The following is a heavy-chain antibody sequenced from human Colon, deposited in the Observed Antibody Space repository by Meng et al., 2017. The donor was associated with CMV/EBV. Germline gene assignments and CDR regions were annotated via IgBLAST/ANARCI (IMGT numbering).Heavy chain of an antibody. Sequence: QGQHQEWGPGRVRPPANLSPPCPVSGASVTGGTFHCSWIRQPPGKEPEWIGYIYDGRTTIYNPSLKSRVTISVDASKNQFSLAMRSVTTADTAVYYCAKSRSSPPGVVDYWGQGTLVTVSS. CDR2: IYDGRTT. CDR3: AKSRSSPPGVVDY. D-gene: IGHD3-10*01. CDR1: GASVTGGTFH. V-gene: IGHV4-61*01. J-gene: IGHJ4*02.